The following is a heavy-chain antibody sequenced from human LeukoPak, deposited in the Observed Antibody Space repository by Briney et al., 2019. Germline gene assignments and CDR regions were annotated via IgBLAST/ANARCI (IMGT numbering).Heavy chain of an antibody. CDR1: GFTFSSYS. CDR3: AVFWSGYYSLDY. V-gene: IGHV3-21*01. Sequence: PGGSLRLSCAASGFTFSSYSMNGVRQAPGKGLEWVSSISSSSSYIYCADSVKGRFTISRDNAKNSLYLQMNSLRAEDTAVYYCAVFWSGYYSLDYWGQGTLVTVSS. CDR2: ISSSSSYI. D-gene: IGHD3-3*01. J-gene: IGHJ4*02.